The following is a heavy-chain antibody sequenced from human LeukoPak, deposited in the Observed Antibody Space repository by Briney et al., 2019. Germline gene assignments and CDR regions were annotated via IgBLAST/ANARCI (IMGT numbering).Heavy chain of an antibody. CDR3: ARGGSGYALNWFDP. CDR2: NSYSGST. J-gene: IGHJ5*02. Sequence: SETLSLTCTVSGGSIGSYYWSWIRQPPGKGLEWIGHNSYSGSTNYNPSLKSRVTISVDTSKNQFSLKLSSVTAADTAVYYCARGGSGYALNWFDPWGQGTLVTVSS. D-gene: IGHD5-12*01. CDR1: GGSIGSYY. V-gene: IGHV4-59*01.